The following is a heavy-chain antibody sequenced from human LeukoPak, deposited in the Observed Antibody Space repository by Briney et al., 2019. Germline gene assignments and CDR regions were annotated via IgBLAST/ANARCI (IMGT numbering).Heavy chain of an antibody. D-gene: IGHD2-2*01. Sequence: ASVKVSCKASGYTFTGYHIHWVRQAPGQGLEWMGWINPKIGGANYSQKFQGRVTTTRDTSITTAYMEVSRLRSDDTAVYYCATSGASGRYAEYWGQGTLVTVSS. V-gene: IGHV1-2*02. CDR3: ATSGASGRYAEY. CDR2: INPKIGGA. CDR1: GYTFTGYH. J-gene: IGHJ4*02.